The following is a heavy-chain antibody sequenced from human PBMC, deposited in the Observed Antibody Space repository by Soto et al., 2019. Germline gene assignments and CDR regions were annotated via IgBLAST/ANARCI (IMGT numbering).Heavy chain of an antibody. V-gene: IGHV1-69*05. J-gene: IGHJ3*02. CDR3: ARDYYDSSGYYSLGPTYDAFDI. Sequence: ASVKVSCKASGGTFSSYAISWVRQAPGQGLEWMGGIIPIFGTASYAQKFQGRVTMTRDTSTSTVYMELSSLRSEDTAVYYCARDYYDSSGYYSLGPTYDAFDIWGQGTMVTVSS. D-gene: IGHD3-22*01. CDR2: IIPIFGTA. CDR1: GGTFSSYA.